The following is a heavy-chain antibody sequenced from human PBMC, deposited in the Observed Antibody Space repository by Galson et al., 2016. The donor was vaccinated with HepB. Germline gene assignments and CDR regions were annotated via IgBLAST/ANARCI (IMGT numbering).Heavy chain of an antibody. D-gene: IGHD3-16*01. CDR1: GFAFSSHG. J-gene: IGHJ4*02. V-gene: IGHV3-33*06. CDR2: IWSDGSNK. Sequence: SLRLSCAASGFAFSSHGLYWVRQAPGKGLEWVSVIWSDGSNKYYADSVKGRFTISRDNSKNTLYLYMNNLTAGDTAIYYCGKHGGFDYWGQGALVAVSP. CDR3: GKHGGFDY.